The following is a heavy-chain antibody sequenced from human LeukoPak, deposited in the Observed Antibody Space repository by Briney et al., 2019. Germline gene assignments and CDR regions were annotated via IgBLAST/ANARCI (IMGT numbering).Heavy chain of an antibody. D-gene: IGHD3-22*01. Sequence: GGSLRLSCAASGFTLSSYAMSWVRQAPGKGLEWVSAISGSGGSTYYADSVKGRFTISRDNSKNTLYLQMNSLRAEDTAVYYCAKGEPSSGYPTFDAFDIWGQGTMVTVSS. CDR3: AKGEPSSGYPTFDAFDI. V-gene: IGHV3-23*01. J-gene: IGHJ3*02. CDR2: ISGSGGST. CDR1: GFTLSSYA.